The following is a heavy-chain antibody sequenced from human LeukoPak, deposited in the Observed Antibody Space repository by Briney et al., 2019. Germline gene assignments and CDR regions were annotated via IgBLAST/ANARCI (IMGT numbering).Heavy chain of an antibody. Sequence: GGSLRLSCAASGFTFDSYSMNWVRQAPGKGLEWVSSISSSSNYIYYADSVKGRFTISRDNAKNSLYLQMNSLRAEDTAVYYCARDYLVVPAAMRWFDPWGQGTLVTVSS. CDR1: GFTFDSYS. CDR3: ARDYLVVPAAMRWFDP. CDR2: ISSSSNYI. D-gene: IGHD2-2*01. J-gene: IGHJ5*02. V-gene: IGHV3-21*01.